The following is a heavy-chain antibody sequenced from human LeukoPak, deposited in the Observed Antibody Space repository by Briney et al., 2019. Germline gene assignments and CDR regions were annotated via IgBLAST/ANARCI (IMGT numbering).Heavy chain of an antibody. J-gene: IGHJ4*02. D-gene: IGHD3-10*01. CDR2: ISAGGDA. Sequence: GGSLRLSCVASGLTFSSYAFTWVRQAPGRGLEWVSGISAGGDAYYADSVKGRFIISRDNSKNTEHLQMNTLRADDTAVYSCAKYRSGGYWASTMYYLDTWGQGILVSVSS. CDR3: AKYRSGGYWASTMYYLDT. CDR1: GLTFSSYA. V-gene: IGHV3-23*01.